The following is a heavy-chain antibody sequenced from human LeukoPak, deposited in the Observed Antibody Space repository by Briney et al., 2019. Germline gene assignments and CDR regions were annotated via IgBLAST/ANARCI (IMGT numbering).Heavy chain of an antibody. D-gene: IGHD4-17*01. V-gene: IGHV4-4*07. CDR2: IYTSGST. CDR3: ARDGDYGDRYYYYYGMDV. CDR1: GGSISSYY. J-gene: IGHJ6*02. Sequence: SETLSLTCTVSGGSISSYYWSWIWQPAGKGLEWIGRIYTSGSTNYNPSLKSRVTMSVDTSKNQFSLKLSSVTAADTAVYYCARDGDYGDRYYYYYGMDVWGQGTTVTVSS.